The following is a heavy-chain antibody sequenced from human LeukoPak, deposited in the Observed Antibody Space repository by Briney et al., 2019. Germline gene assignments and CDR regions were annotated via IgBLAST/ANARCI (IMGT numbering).Heavy chain of an antibody. CDR3: ARHALRWGGFGY. V-gene: IGHV4-34*01. CDR2: INHSGST. D-gene: IGHD2-21*01. CDR1: GGSFSGYY. J-gene: IGHJ4*02. Sequence: SETLSLTCAVYGGSFSGYYWSWIRQPPGKGLEWIGEINHSGSTNYNPSLKSRVTISVDTSKNQFSLKLNSVTAADTAVYYCARHALRWGGFGYWGQGTLVTVSS.